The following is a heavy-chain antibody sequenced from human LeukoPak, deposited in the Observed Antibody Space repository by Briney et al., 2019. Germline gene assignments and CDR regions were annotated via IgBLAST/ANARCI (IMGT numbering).Heavy chain of an antibody. Sequence: SETLSLTCAVYGGSFNGYYWTWIRQPPGKGLEWIGEINHSGSTNYNPSLKSRVTISVDTSKNQFSLKLSSVTAADTAVYYCARGSTPMIVRDFYFDYWGQGTLVTVSS. D-gene: IGHD3-22*01. CDR1: GGSFNGYY. V-gene: IGHV4-34*01. CDR2: INHSGST. CDR3: ARGSTPMIVRDFYFDY. J-gene: IGHJ4*02.